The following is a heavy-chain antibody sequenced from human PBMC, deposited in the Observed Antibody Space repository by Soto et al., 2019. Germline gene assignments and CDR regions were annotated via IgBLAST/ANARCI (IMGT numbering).Heavy chain of an antibody. J-gene: IGHJ6*02. CDR3: TTDCSGGSCYPGADYYYYGMDV. V-gene: IGHV3-15*01. D-gene: IGHD2-15*01. Sequence: EVQLVESGGGLVKPGGSLRLSCAASGFSFSYAWMSWVRQAPGKGLEWVGRVKSKTDGATTDYAAPVKGRFSISRDDSKSTVYLQMTSLQAEDTAVYYCTTDCSGGSCYPGADYYYYGMDVWGQGTTVTVSS. CDR1: GFSFSYAW. CDR2: VKSKTDGATT.